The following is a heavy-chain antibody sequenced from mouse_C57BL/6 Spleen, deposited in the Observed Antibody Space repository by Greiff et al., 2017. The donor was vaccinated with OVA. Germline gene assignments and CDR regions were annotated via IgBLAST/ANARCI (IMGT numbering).Heavy chain of an antibody. CDR2: ISDGGSYT. J-gene: IGHJ1*03. V-gene: IGHV5-4*03. CDR1: GFTFSSYA. Sequence: EVMLVESGGGLVKPGGSLKLSCAASGFTFSSYAMSWVRQTPEKRLEWVATISDGGSYTYYPDNVKGRFTISRDNAKNNLYLQMSHLKSEDTAMYYCARGGNRRYFDVWGTGTTVTVSS. CDR3: ARGGNRRYFDV.